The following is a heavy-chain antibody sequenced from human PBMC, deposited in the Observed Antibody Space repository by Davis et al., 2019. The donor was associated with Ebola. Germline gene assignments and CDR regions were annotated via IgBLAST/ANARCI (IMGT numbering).Heavy chain of an antibody. J-gene: IGHJ6*02. D-gene: IGHD2-2*02. CDR3: ARGCSSTSCYNYGYYYGMDV. CDR2: ISSSSSYT. CDR1: GFTFSEYY. Sequence: GGFLRLSWEASGFTFSEYYMSWIRQAPGKGLEWVSYISSSSSYTNYAESVKGRFTISRDNAKNSLYLQMNSLRAEDTAVYYCARGCSSTSCYNYGYYYGMDVWGQGTTVTVSS. V-gene: IGHV3-11*06.